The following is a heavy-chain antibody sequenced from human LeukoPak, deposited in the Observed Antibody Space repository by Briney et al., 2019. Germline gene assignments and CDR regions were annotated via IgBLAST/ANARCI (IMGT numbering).Heavy chain of an antibody. D-gene: IGHD2-15*01. CDR1: GYTFTSYG. J-gene: IGHJ4*02. CDR3: ARDQIQWLLTSSVDH. Sequence: ASVKVSCKASGYTFTSYGINWVRQAPGQGLEWMGWISTYNGNTNYAQKLQGRVTMTTDTSTSTAYMELRSLRSDDTAVYCCARDQIQWLLTSSVDHWGQGTLVTVSS. CDR2: ISTYNGNT. V-gene: IGHV1-18*01.